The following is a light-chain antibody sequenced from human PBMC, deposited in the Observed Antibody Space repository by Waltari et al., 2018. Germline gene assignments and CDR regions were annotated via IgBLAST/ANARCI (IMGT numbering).Light chain of an antibody. CDR2: GTS. Sequence: QSVLTQPPSVSGAPGQRVSISCTGSGSNLGAGYDVHWDQQHPGKAPKLLIYGTSSRPPGVPDRFFGSQSGTSASLAITALQAEEEAEYYCQSYDTSLSVVFGGGTKLTVL. CDR1: GSNLGAGYD. J-gene: IGLJ2*01. V-gene: IGLV1-40*01. CDR3: QSYDTSLSVV.